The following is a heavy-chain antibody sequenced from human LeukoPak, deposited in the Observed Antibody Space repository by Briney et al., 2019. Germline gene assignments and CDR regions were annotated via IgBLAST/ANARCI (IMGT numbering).Heavy chain of an antibody. V-gene: IGHV3-7*01. D-gene: IGHD2-2*01. J-gene: IGHJ4*02. Sequence: GGSLRLSCAASGFTFSYYWMSWVRQAPGKGLEWVANIKEDGGEKNYVDSVKGRFTMSRDNGKNSLYLQMNRLRAEDTAVYYCARPRGCGSSRCNNFDYWGQGTLVTVSS. CDR1: GFTFSYYW. CDR2: IKEDGGEK. CDR3: ARPRGCGSSRCNNFDY.